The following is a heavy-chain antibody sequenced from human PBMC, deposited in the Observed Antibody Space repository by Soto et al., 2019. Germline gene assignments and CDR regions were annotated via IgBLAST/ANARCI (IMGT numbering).Heavy chain of an antibody. Sequence: ASVKVSCKASGHTFTSYGISWVRQAPGQGLEWMGWISAYNGNTNYAQKLQGRVTMTTDTSTSAAYMELRSLRSDDTAVYYCAREGDFRTDIVVVPAAPNYDYWGQGTLVTVSS. CDR3: AREGDFRTDIVVVPAAPNYDY. V-gene: IGHV1-18*01. D-gene: IGHD2-2*01. CDR2: ISAYNGNT. CDR1: GHTFTSYG. J-gene: IGHJ4*02.